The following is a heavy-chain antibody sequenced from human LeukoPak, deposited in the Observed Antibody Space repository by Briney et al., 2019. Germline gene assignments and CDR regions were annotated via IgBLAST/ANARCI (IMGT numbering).Heavy chain of an antibody. CDR2: IYSGGST. Sequence: GGSLRLSCAASGFTVSSNDMSWVRQAPGKGLECISVIYSGGSTDYADSVKGRLTISRDNSENTLYLQVNSLRAEDTAVYYCARVVDHDYGDYYLDYWGQGTLVTVSS. CDR3: ARVVDHDYGDYYLDY. D-gene: IGHD4-17*01. CDR1: GFTVSSND. V-gene: IGHV3-53*01. J-gene: IGHJ4*02.